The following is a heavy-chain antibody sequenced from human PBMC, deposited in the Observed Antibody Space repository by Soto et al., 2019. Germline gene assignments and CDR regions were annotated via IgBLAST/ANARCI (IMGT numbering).Heavy chain of an antibody. CDR2: IWYDGSNE. D-gene: IGHD3-3*01. CDR1: GFTFNNYG. Sequence: QVQLVESGGGVVQPGRSLRLSCAASGFTFNNYGMHWVRQAPGKGLEWVAMIWYDGSNENYVDSVKGRFTISRDNSKIRVYLQMNMQRAENTPVYYCAIERLFPEWAGSCGMDVWGQGTMVTVSS. J-gene: IGHJ6*02. CDR3: AIERLFPEWAGSCGMDV. V-gene: IGHV3-33*01.